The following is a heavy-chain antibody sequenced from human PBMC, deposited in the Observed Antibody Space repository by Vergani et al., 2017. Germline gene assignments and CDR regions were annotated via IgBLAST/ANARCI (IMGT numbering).Heavy chain of an antibody. J-gene: IGHJ4*02. CDR2: INHSGSA. V-gene: IGHV4-34*02. Sequence: QVQLQQWGAGLVKPSETLSLTCVVHGGSLSGSYWSWIRQPPGKGLEWIGEINHSGSANYNPSLQSLVTISIDTSKNQFSLRLFSVTAADTAVYYCARAGIWLPNNWGQGTLVTVS. CDR1: GGSLSGSY. CDR3: ARAGIWLPNN. D-gene: IGHD3-9*01.